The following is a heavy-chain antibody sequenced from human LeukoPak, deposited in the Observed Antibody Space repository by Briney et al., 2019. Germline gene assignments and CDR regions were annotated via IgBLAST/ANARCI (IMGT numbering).Heavy chain of an antibody. CDR2: IYYSGST. CDR3: ARVAQYYDILTGPTDYFDY. D-gene: IGHD3-9*01. J-gene: IGHJ4*02. CDR1: GGSISSYY. Sequence: SETLSLTCTVSGGSISSYYWSWIRQPPGKGLEWIGYIYYSGSTNYNPSLKSRVTISVDTSKNQFSLKLSSVTAADTAVYYCARVAQYYDILTGPTDYFDYWGQGTLVTVSS. V-gene: IGHV4-59*12.